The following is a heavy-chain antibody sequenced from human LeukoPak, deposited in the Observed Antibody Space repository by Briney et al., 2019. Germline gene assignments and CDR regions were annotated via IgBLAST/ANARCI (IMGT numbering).Heavy chain of an antibody. J-gene: IGHJ4*02. Sequence: ASVRVSCKASGYTFTHHGISWVRQAPGQGLEWMGWISCYNADTIYAQNVQGRVTMTTDASKRTVYMELRNLRSDDTAMYYCARDPSNSSGYHAHFDSWGQGTLVTVSS. D-gene: IGHD3-22*01. CDR1: GYTFTHHG. CDR2: ISCYNADT. CDR3: ARDPSNSSGYHAHFDS. V-gene: IGHV1-18*01.